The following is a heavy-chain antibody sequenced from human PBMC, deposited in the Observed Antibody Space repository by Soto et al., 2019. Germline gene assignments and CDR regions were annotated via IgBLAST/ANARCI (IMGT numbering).Heavy chain of an antibody. V-gene: IGHV1-69*01. J-gene: IGHJ6*02. Sequence: QVQLVQSGAEVKKPGSSVKVSCKTSGVSFNNNGIGWVRQAPGHGLEWMGGVSPPFRTSNYARKFQGRISITADASTDTVNMELSSLTSEDTAQYYCARVLYYGSGSYSPYGMDVWGQGTTDTVSS. CDR2: VSPPFRTS. D-gene: IGHD3-10*01. CDR1: GVSFNNNG. CDR3: ARVLYYGSGSYSPYGMDV.